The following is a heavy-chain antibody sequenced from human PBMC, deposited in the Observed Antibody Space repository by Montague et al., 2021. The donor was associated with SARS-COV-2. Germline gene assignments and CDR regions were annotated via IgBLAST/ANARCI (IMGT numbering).Heavy chain of an antibody. CDR3: ARALDITMIVVVNYYGMDV. D-gene: IGHD3-22*01. J-gene: IGHJ6*02. CDR1: GFTFSSYA. V-gene: IGHV3-30-3*01. CDR2: ISYDGSNK. Sequence: RLSFAASGFTFSSYAMHWVRQAPGKGLEWVAVISYDGSNKYHADSVKGRFTISRDNSENTLYLQMNSLRAEDTAVYYCARALDITMIVVVNYYGMDVWGQGTTVTVSS.